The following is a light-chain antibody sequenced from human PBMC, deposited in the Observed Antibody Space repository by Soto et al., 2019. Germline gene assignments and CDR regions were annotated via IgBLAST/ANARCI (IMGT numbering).Light chain of an antibody. CDR1: QSVSSN. Sequence: EIVLTQSPGTLSLSPGERATLSCRASQSVSSNLAWYQQKPGQTPRLLIYATSTRATGIPARFSGSGSATEFTLTISSLQSEDFAVYYCQHYNNWPLTFGGGTKV. V-gene: IGKV3-15*01. J-gene: IGKJ4*01. CDR3: QHYNNWPLT. CDR2: ATS.